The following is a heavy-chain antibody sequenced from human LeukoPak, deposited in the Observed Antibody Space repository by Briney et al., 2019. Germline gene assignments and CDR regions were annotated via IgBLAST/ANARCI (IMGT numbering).Heavy chain of an antibody. J-gene: IGHJ3*02. CDR1: GFTFDDYA. CDR3: AKDRLARVPDAFDI. CDR2: ISWNAYSA. D-gene: IGHD3-3*02. Sequence: GGSLRLSCAASGFTFDDYAYHWVRQAPGKGLEWVSGISWNAYSAAYADSVQGRFTISRDNAKNSLYLQMNSLKPEDTALYYCAKDRLARVPDAFDIWGQGTMVIVSS. V-gene: IGHV3-9*01.